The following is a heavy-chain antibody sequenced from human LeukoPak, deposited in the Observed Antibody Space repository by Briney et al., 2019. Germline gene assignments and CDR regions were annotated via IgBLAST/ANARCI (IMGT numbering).Heavy chain of an antibody. D-gene: IGHD6-6*01. V-gene: IGHV3-21*01. CDR2: ISSSSSYI. J-gene: IGHJ6*03. CDR3: ARENLPLYSSSSDDYYYYMDV. CDR1: GFTFSSYS. Sequence: GGSLRLSCAASGFTFSSYSMNWVRQAPGKGLEWVSSISSSSSYIYYADSVKGRFTISRDNAKNPLYLQMNSLRAEDKAVYYCARENLPLYSSSSDDYYYYMDVWGKGTTVSVSS.